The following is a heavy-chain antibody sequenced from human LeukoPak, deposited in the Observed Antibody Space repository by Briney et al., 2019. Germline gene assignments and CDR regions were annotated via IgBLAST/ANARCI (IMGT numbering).Heavy chain of an antibody. CDR2: INHSGST. J-gene: IGHJ4*02. V-gene: IGHV4-34*01. Sequence: SETLSLTCAVYGGSFSGYYWSWIRQPPGKGLEWIGEINHSGSTNYNPSLKSRVTISVDTSKNQFSLKLSSVTAADTAVYYFARARSRRFLECFYLFDYWGQGTLVTVSS. CDR3: ARARSRRFLECFYLFDY. CDR1: GGSFSGYY. D-gene: IGHD3-3*01.